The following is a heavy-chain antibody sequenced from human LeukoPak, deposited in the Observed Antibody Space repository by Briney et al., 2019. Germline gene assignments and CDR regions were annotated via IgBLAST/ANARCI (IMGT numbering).Heavy chain of an antibody. CDR1: GASISVYY. J-gene: IGHJ1*01. CDR2: IYYSGST. D-gene: IGHD3-22*01. V-gene: IGHV4-59*01. Sequence: PSETLFLTCTVSGASISVYYWTWIRQPPGKGLEWIGYIYYSGSTNYNPSLKSRVTISVDTSKNQFSLKLSSVTAADTAVYYCAREGYYDSSGYYLGHWGQGTLVTVSS. CDR3: AREGYYDSSGYYLGH.